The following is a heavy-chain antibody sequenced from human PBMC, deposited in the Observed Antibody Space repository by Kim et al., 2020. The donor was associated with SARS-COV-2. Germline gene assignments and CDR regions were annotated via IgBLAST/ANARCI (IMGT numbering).Heavy chain of an antibody. J-gene: IGHJ6*02. D-gene: IGHD3-3*01. Sequence: SETLSLTCTVSGGSISSGDYYWSWIRQPPGKGLEWIGFIYYSGSTYYNPSLKSRVTISVDTSKNQFSLKLSSVTAADTAVYYCARDPLRGITIFGVVFSSGGMDVWGQGTTVTVSS. V-gene: IGHV4-30-4*01. CDR1: GGSISSGDYY. CDR3: ARDPLRGITIFGVVFSSGGMDV. CDR2: IYYSGST.